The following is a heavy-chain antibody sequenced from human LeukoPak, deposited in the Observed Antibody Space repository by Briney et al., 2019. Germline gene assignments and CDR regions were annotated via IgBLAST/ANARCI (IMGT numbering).Heavy chain of an antibody. CDR3: TRAITYFYGSVTYDWFDS. V-gene: IGHV3-74*01. Sequence: GGSLRLSCAASGFTFSSYWMHWVRQTPGKGLMWVARIESDGTTIYADSVQGRFTISRDNAKNTVYLQMNSLRVDDTAIYYCTRAITYFYGSVTYDWFDSWGQGTRVTVSS. J-gene: IGHJ5*01. CDR2: IESDGTT. D-gene: IGHD3-10*01. CDR1: GFTFSSYW.